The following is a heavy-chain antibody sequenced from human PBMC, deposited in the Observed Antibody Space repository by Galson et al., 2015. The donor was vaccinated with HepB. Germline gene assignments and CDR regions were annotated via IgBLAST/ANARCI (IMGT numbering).Heavy chain of an antibody. CDR3: ARRISGNWFDP. CDR1: GYSFTEYI. V-gene: IGHV1-3*01. CDR2: INAANGYT. Sequence: SVKVSCKASGYSFTEYIVHWVRQAPGQGLEWMAWINAANGYTKYSQNFQGRVTISRDTSANTAYMELSSLRFEDTAVYYCARRISGNWFDPWGQGTLVTVSS. D-gene: IGHD3-10*01. J-gene: IGHJ5*02.